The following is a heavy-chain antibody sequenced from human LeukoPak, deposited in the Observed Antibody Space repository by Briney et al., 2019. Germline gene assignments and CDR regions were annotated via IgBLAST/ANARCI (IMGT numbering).Heavy chain of an antibody. CDR3: ARVSQDGSYY. J-gene: IGHJ4*02. Sequence: SETLSLTCTVSGGSISSYYWSWIRQPPGKGLEWIGYIYYSGSTNYNPSLKSRVTISVDMSKNQFSLKLSSVTAADTAVYYCARVSQDGSYYWGQGTLVTVSS. CDR2: IYYSGST. CDR1: GGSISSYY. V-gene: IGHV4-59*01. D-gene: IGHD5-24*01.